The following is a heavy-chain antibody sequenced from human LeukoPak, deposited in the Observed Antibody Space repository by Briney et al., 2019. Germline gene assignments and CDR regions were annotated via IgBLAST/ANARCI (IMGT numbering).Heavy chain of an antibody. CDR2: IRSKANSYAT. CDR1: GFTFSGSA. Sequence: GGSLKLSCAASGFTFSGSAMHWVRQASGKGLEWVGRIRSKANSYATAYAASVKGRFTISRDDSKNTAYLQMNSPKTEDTAVYYCTRAAYGSGSYLFDYWGQGTLVTVSS. CDR3: TRAAYGSGSYLFDY. V-gene: IGHV3-73*01. D-gene: IGHD3-10*01. J-gene: IGHJ4*02.